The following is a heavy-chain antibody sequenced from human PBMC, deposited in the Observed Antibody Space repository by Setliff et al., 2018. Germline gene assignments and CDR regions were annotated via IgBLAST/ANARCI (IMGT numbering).Heavy chain of an antibody. CDR2: IYASGST. V-gene: IGHV4-4*08. J-gene: IGHJ4*02. CDR1: GGSISSYY. Sequence: SETLSLTCTVSGGSISSYYWSWIRQPPGKGLEWIGYIYASGSTNYNPSLKSRVTLSVDTSKNQFSLKVSSVTAADTAIYYCATTTLGRYCSGGNCYFGYWGQGTLVTVSS. D-gene: IGHD2-15*01. CDR3: ATTTLGRYCSGGNCYFGY.